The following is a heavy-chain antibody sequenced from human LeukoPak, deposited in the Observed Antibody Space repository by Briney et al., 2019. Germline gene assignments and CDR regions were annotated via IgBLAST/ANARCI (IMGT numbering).Heavy chain of an antibody. CDR1: GGSISSSSYY. CDR2: IYYSGST. V-gene: IGHV4-39*07. CDR3: ARTYYYDSNGYPPRPRAFDI. J-gene: IGHJ3*02. Sequence: SETLSLTCTVSGGSISSSSYYWGWIRQPPGTGLEWVGSIYYSGSTNYNPSLKSRVTISGDTSKNQFSLKLSSVTAADTAVYYCARTYYYDSNGYPPRPRAFDIWGQGTMVTVSS. D-gene: IGHD3-22*01.